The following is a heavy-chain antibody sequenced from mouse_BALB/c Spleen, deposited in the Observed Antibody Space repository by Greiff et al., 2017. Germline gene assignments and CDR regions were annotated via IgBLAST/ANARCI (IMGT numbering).Heavy chain of an antibody. CDR2: INSNGGST. J-gene: IGHJ4*01. V-gene: IGHV5-6-3*01. Sequence: EVKLVASGGGLVQPGGSLKLSCAASGFTFSSYGMSWVRQTPDKRLELVATINSNGGSTYYPDSVKGRFTISRDNAKNTLYLQMSSLKSEDTAMYYCARDYSSYGAMDYWGQGTSVTVSS. CDR1: GFTFSSYG. D-gene: IGHD1-1*01. CDR3: ARDYSSYGAMDY.